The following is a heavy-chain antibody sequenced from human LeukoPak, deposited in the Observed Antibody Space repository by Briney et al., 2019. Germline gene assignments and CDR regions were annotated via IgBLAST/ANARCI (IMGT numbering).Heavy chain of an antibody. V-gene: IGHV4-38-2*02. J-gene: IGHJ4*02. CDR3: ARERQITIRVY. Sequence: TSETLSLTCTVSGYSISSGYYWGWIRPPPGKGLEWIGIIYHSGSTYYNPSFKSRVTISVDTSKNQFSLKLSSVTAADTAVYYCARERQITIRVYWGQGTLVTVSS. CDR2: IYHSGST. CDR1: GYSISSGYY. D-gene: IGHD3-9*01.